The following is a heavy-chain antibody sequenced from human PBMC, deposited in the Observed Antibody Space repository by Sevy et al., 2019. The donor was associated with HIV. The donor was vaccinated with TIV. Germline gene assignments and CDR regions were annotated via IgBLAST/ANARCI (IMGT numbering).Heavy chain of an antibody. CDR2: IRSKANSYAT. V-gene: IGHV3-73*01. D-gene: IGHD2-2*01. Sequence: GGSLRLSCAAPGFTFSGSAMHWVRQASGKGLEWVGRIRSKANSYATAYAASVKGRFTISRDDSKNTAYLQMNSLKTEDTAVYYCTRRPLVVPAAMGYYGMDVWGQGTTVTVSS. CDR3: TRRPLVVPAAMGYYGMDV. CDR1: GFTFSGSA. J-gene: IGHJ6*02.